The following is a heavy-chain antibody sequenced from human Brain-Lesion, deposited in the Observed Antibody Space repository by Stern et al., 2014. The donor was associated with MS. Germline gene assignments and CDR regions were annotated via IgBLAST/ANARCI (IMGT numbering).Heavy chain of an antibody. CDR3: ARGGAGTTSDYSLDY. J-gene: IGHJ4*02. V-gene: IGHV3-30*01. CDR1: GFTFSYHA. Sequence: VQLVESGGGVVQPGRSLRLSWAASGFTFSYHAMHWVRQAPGQGLERVALISYDGSDTNEADSVKGRLTISRENSRNTPYLEMNSLRVDDTAVYYCARGGAGTTSDYSLDYWGQGILVTVSS. CDR2: ISYDGSDT. D-gene: IGHD4-17*01.